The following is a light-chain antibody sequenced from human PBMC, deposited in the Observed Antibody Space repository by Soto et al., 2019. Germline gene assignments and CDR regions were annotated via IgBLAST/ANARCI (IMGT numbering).Light chain of an antibody. J-gene: IGKJ1*01. V-gene: IGKV3-20*01. Sequence: EDVLTQSPGTLSLSPGERATLSCRASQSVSGSDLAWYQQRPGQAPRLLISGVSNRATGTPDRFSGSGSGTDFTLTISSLEPEDFAVFYCHQYGISPPTFGPGTKVE. CDR2: GVS. CDR3: HQYGISPPT. CDR1: QSVSGSD.